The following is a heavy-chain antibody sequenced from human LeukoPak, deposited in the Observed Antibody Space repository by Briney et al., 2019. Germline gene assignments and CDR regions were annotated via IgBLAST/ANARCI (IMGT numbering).Heavy chain of an antibody. J-gene: IGHJ4*02. CDR2: ISSSSSYL. V-gene: IGHV3-21*01. CDR3: ARDPYDFWSGYYKGNDY. CDR1: GFTFSSYS. Sequence: GGSLRLSCAASGFTFSSYSMNWVRQAPGKGLEWVSSISSSSSYLYYADSVKGRFTISRDNAKNSLYLQMNSLRAEDTAVYYCARDPYDFWSGYYKGNDYWGQGTLVTVSS. D-gene: IGHD3-3*01.